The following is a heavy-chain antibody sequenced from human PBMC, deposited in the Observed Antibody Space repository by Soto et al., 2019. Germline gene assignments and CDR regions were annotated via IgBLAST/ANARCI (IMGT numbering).Heavy chain of an antibody. CDR1: GGSISSYY. Sequence: SETLSLTCTVSGGSISSYYWSWIRQPPGKGLEWIGYIYYSGSTNYNPSLKSRVTISVDTSKNQFSLKLSSVTAADTAVYYCASVGPLLWFGESRNWFDPWGQGTLVTVSS. D-gene: IGHD3-10*01. CDR2: IYYSGST. V-gene: IGHV4-59*01. CDR3: ASVGPLLWFGESRNWFDP. J-gene: IGHJ5*02.